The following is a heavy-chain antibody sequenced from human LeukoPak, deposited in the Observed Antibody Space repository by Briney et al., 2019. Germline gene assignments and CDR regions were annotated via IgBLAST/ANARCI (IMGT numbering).Heavy chain of an antibody. Sequence: PSETLSLTCTVSGGSISTTSYYWGWIRQPPGKGLEWIGSIYHSGSTYYNPSLKSRVTISVDTSKNQFSLELSSVTAADTAVYYCARARAWEPYFDYWGQGTLVTVSS. D-gene: IGHD1-26*01. CDR3: ARARAWEPYFDY. CDR1: GGSISTTSYY. J-gene: IGHJ4*02. CDR2: IYHSGST. V-gene: IGHV4-39*07.